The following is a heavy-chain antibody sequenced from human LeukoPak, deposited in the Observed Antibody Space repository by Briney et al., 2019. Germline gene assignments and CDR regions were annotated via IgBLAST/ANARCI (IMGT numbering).Heavy chain of an antibody. V-gene: IGHV3-73*01. J-gene: IGHJ4*02. CDR2: IRSKANNYAT. CDR1: GFTFSGSA. D-gene: IGHD3-16*02. Sequence: GGSLRLSCAASGFTFSGSAMHWVRQASGKGLEWVGRIRSKANNYATLYGVSVKGRFTISRDDSRNTTYLQMNSLTTEDTAVYYCTRGLTFGGVIVIPTWGQGTLVTVPS. CDR3: TRGLTFGGVIVIPT.